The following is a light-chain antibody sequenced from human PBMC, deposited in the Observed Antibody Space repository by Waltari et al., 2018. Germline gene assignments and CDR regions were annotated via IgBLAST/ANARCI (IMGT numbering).Light chain of an antibody. CDR3: QQYVSSPLT. CDR1: QSVSSIY. J-gene: IGKJ4*01. V-gene: IGKV3-20*01. CDR2: GAS. Sequence: DIVLTQSPGPLSLSPGARATLLCRASQSVSSIYLAWSQQKPGQTPRLLIYGASSRATGIPDRFSGSGSGTDFTLTISRLEPEDSAVYYCQQYVSSPLTFGGGTKVEIK.